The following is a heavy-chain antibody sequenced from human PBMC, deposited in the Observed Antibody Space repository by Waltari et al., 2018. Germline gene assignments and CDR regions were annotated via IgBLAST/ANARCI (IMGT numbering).Heavy chain of an antibody. D-gene: IGHD3-22*01. CDR1: GGSISNYY. J-gene: IGHJ4*02. Sequence: QVQLQESGPGLVKPSETLSLTCTVSGGSISNYYWSWIRQPPGKGLEWIGFIYYSGSTNYNPSLKSRVTISVDTSKNQFSLKLSSVTAADTAVYYCARRQYYDSSGYWYYFDYWGQGTLVTVSS. CDR3: ARRQYYDSSGYWYYFDY. V-gene: IGHV4-59*08. CDR2: IYYSGST.